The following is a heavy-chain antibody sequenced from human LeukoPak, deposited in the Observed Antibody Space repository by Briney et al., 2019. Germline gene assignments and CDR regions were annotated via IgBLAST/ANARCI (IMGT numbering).Heavy chain of an antibody. Sequence: GGSLRLSCTVSGFIFSDFSMSWVRQAPGKGLEWVAKMSEDGNEIFYVDSVKGRFIISRDDTKKSLYLQLNSLRPEDSAVYYCARPRGCGSARCNNFDYWGQGTLVTVSS. D-gene: IGHD2-2*01. V-gene: IGHV3-7*01. CDR1: GFIFSDFS. J-gene: IGHJ4*02. CDR3: ARPRGCGSARCNNFDY. CDR2: MSEDGNEI.